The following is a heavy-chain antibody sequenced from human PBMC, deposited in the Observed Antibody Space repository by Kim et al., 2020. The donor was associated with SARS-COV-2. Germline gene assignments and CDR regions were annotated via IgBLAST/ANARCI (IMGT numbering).Heavy chain of an antibody. CDR3: TTGLWAEFSGMDV. D-gene: IGHD3-16*01. V-gene: IGHV3-15*01. Sequence: GGSLRLSCAASGFTFSNAWMSWVRQAPGKGLEWVGRIKSKTDGGTTDYAAPVKGRFTISRDDSKNTLYLQMNSLKTEDTAVYYCTTGLWAEFSGMDVWGQGTTVTVSS. CDR2: IKSKTDGGTT. J-gene: IGHJ6*02. CDR1: GFTFSNAW.